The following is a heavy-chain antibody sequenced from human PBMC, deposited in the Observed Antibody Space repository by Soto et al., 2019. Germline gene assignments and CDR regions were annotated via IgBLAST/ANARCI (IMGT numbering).Heavy chain of an antibody. D-gene: IGHD2-15*01. Sequence: EVQLMEPGGGLVQPGGSLRLSCAASGFTFSSFSMHWVRQAPGKGLEWVSYISSSSSTIYYADSVRGRFTISRDNAKNSLYLQMNSLRDEDTAVFYCARDAPRCSGGTCLDYWGQGTLVTVSS. CDR3: ARDAPRCSGGTCLDY. J-gene: IGHJ4*02. CDR2: ISSSSSTI. CDR1: GFTFSSFS. V-gene: IGHV3-48*02.